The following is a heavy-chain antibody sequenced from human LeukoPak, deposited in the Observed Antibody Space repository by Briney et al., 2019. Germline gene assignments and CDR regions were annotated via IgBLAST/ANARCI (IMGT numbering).Heavy chain of an antibody. Sequence: SETLSLSCTVSGGFIRSYYWSWIRQPQGKGLEWIGYTYYSGSTSYNPSLKSRVTMSADTSKNQFSLRLSSVTAADAAVYYCARRGAYSGNDLAWYSDLWGRGTLVTVSS. D-gene: IGHD5-12*01. CDR3: ARRGAYSGNDLAWYSDL. V-gene: IGHV4-59*08. CDR2: TYYSGST. CDR1: GGFIRSYY. J-gene: IGHJ2*01.